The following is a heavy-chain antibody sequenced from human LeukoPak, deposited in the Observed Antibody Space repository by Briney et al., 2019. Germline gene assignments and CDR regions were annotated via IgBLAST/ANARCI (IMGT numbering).Heavy chain of an antibody. CDR2: ISVNGDTT. CDR3: VRSSGSKYDY. D-gene: IGHD3-22*01. Sequence: GGSLRLSCSASGFTFSSYAVHWVRQAPGKGLEYVSTISVNGDTTYYADSVKGRFTISRGNSKNTLYLQMSSLRSEDTAVYYCVRSSGSKYDYWGQGTLVTVSS. V-gene: IGHV3-64D*06. CDR1: GFTFSSYA. J-gene: IGHJ4*02.